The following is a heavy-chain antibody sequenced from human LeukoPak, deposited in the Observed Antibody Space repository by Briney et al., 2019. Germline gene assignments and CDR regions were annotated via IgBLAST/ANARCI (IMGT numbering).Heavy chain of an antibody. J-gene: IGHJ4*02. Sequence: GTSLRHSCAASGFPFSDYAMHWVRQAPGKGLEWVAVIWYDGSNKYYVDSVKGRFTISRDNSKNTVYVQMNSLRAEDTAVYYCARGGGGGIYYFDCWGQGTLVTVSS. V-gene: IGHV3-33*01. CDR2: IWYDGSNK. D-gene: IGHD2-21*01. CDR1: GFPFSDYA. CDR3: ARGGGGGIYYFDC.